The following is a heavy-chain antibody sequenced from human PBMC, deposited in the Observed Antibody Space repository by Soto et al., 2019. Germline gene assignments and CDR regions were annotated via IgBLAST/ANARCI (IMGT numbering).Heavy chain of an antibody. CDR3: ARLRIATNNYKWFDP. D-gene: IGHD2-21*01. V-gene: IGHV4-31*03. CDR1: GAALNSGNYY. CDR2: IYVTGAV. J-gene: IGHJ5*02. Sequence: SEPLSRTCSVSGAALNSGNYYWSWIRQVPGKGLEWIGHIYVTGAVDYNPSLRDRITISQDTSERQFSLNLRLVTAADTAVYYCARLRIATNNYKWFDPWGQGTLVTVSS.